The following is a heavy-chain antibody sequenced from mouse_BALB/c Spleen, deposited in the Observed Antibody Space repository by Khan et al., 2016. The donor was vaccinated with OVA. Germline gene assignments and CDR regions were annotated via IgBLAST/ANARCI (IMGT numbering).Heavy chain of an antibody. Sequence: VQLQQSGPGLVAPSQSLSITCTVSGFSLNDYGISWIRQPPGKGLEWLGVMWGGGSTYYNSALKSRLSISKDNSKSQVFLKMNSLQTDDTAMYYCAKHTTTSSWFPYGGQGTLVTVSA. J-gene: IGHJ3*01. D-gene: IGHD2-1*01. CDR2: MWGGGST. V-gene: IGHV2-6-5*01. CDR1: GFSLNDYG. CDR3: AKHTTTSSWFPY.